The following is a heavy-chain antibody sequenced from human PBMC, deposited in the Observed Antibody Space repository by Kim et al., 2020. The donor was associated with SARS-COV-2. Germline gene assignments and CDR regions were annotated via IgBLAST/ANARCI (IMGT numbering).Heavy chain of an antibody. V-gene: IGHV7-4-1*02. J-gene: IGHJ4*02. CDR2: ININTGNP. D-gene: IGHD5-18*01. CDR1: GYTFSTYG. Sequence: ASVKVSCKPSGYTFSTYGLNWVRQAPGQGLEWMGWININTGNPTYAQDFTGRFAFSLDTSVSTAYLQVSGLKADDTAVYYCASGHTGRIDYWGQGTLVTVTS. CDR3: ASGHTGRIDY.